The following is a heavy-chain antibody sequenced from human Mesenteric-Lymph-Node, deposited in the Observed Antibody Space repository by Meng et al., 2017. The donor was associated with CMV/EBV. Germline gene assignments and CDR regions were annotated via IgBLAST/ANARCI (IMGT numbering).Heavy chain of an antibody. J-gene: IGHJ4*02. D-gene: IGHD1-1*01. CDR3: ARDLGNGNPSFFDD. CDR2: IASIGPSI. CDR1: AFNFHTYG. Sequence: GESLKISCASSAFNFHTYGMNWVRQVPGRGLEWIASIASIGPSIYYADSVRGRFTISRDNARKSLYLQMNSLRVEDTAVYFCARDLGNGNPSFFDDWGQGTLVTVPQ. V-gene: IGHV3-21*04.